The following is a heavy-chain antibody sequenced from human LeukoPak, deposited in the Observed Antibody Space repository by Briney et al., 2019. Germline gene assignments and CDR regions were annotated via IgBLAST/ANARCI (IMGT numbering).Heavy chain of an antibody. CDR1: GFTFSSYS. CDR2: ISSSSSYI. V-gene: IGHV3-21*01. Sequence: PGRSLRLSCAASGFTFSSYSMNWVRQAPGKGLEWVSSISSSSSYIYYADSVKGRFTISRDNAKNSLYLQMNSLRAEDTAVYYCARAPEGEYFDHWGQGTLVTVSS. CDR3: ARAPEGEYFDH. J-gene: IGHJ4*02. D-gene: IGHD2/OR15-2a*01.